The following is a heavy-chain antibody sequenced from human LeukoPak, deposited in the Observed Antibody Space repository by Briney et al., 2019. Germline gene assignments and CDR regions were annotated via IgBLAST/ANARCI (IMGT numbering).Heavy chain of an antibody. CDR1: GYTFTGYY. Sequence: ASVKVSCKASGYTFTGYYMHWVRQAPGQGLEWMGWINPNSGGTNYAQKFQGRVTMTRDTSISTAYMELSRLRSDDTAVYYCARDLVRGVHNLDYWGQGTLVTVSS. CDR3: ARDLVRGVHNLDY. J-gene: IGHJ4*02. D-gene: IGHD3-10*01. CDR2: INPNSGGT. V-gene: IGHV1-2*02.